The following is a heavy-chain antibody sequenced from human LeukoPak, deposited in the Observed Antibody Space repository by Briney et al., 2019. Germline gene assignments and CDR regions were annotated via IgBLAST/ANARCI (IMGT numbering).Heavy chain of an antibody. V-gene: IGHV3-23*01. D-gene: IGHD3-22*01. CDR3: AKDYYDSSGYYEDAFDI. J-gene: IGHJ3*02. Sequence: GGSLRLSCAASGFTFSSYAMSWVRQAPGKGLERVSAISGSGGSTYYADSVKGRFTISRDNSKNTLYLQMNSLRAEDTAVYYCAKDYYDSSGYYEDAFDIWGQGTMVTVSS. CDR1: GFTFSSYA. CDR2: ISGSGGST.